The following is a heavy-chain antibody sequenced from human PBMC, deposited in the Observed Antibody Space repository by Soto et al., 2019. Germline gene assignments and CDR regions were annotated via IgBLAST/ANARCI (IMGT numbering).Heavy chain of an antibody. CDR2: ISGSGVDT. V-gene: IGHV3-23*01. CDR3: AKGGLLPRANRWF. J-gene: IGHJ4*02. CDR1: GFTFRNYP. Sequence: GGSLRLSCAASGFTFRNYPMTWVRQAPGKGLDWVSTISGSGVDTYYPNSVKGRVTISRDNSKNTLYLQINSLRAEDTAIYYCAKGGLLPRANRWFWGQGTLVTVSS. D-gene: IGHD2-2*01.